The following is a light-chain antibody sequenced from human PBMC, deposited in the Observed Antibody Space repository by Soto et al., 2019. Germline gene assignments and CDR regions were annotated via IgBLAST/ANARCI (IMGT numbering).Light chain of an antibody. V-gene: IGKV3D-15*01. J-gene: IGKJ1*01. CDR2: DAS. CDR1: QSVSSY. CDR3: QQYNHWPRT. Sequence: EIVMTQSPATLSLSPGERATLSCRASQSVSSYLAWYQQKPGQAPRLLIYDASNRATGIPARFSGSGSGTDFTLTISSLQPDDFATYYCQQYNHWPRTFGRGTKVDIK.